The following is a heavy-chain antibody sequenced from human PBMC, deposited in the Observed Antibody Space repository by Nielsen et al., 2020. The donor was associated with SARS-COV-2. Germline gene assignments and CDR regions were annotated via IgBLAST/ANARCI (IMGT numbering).Heavy chain of an antibody. CDR2: ISWNSGSI. V-gene: IGHV3-9*01. D-gene: IGHD3-22*01. CDR3: AKSVGYLRYFDY. Sequence: SLKISCAASGFTFDDYAMHWVRQAPGKGLERVSGISWNSGSIGYADSVKGRFTISRDNAKNSLYLQMNSLRAGDTALYYCAKSVGYLRYFDYWGQGTLVTVSS. CDR1: GFTFDDYA. J-gene: IGHJ4*02.